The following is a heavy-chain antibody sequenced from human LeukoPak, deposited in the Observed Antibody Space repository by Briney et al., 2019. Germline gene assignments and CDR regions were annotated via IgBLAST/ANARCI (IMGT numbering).Heavy chain of an antibody. D-gene: IGHD4/OR15-4a*01. CDR1: GYTLTELS. CDR3: ATRAAGWAGAIVLFDY. V-gene: IGHV1-24*01. CDR2: FDPEDGET. J-gene: IGHJ4*02. Sequence: ASVKVSCKVSGYTLTELSMHWVRQAPGKGLEWMGGFDPEDGETIYARKFQGRVTMTEDTSTDTAYMELSSLRSEDTAVYYCATRAAGWAGAIVLFDYWGQGTLVTVSS.